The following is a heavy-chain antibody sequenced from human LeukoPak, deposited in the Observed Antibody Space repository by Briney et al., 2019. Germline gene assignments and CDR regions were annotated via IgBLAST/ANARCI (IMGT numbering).Heavy chain of an antibody. D-gene: IGHD3-9*01. Sequence: GGSLRLSCAASGFTFSSYAMSWVRQAPGKGLEWVSAISASGGSTYYADSVKGRFTISRDNSKNTLYLQMNSLRAEDTAVYYCAKARRILTGYYDYWGQGTLVTVSS. CDR1: GFTFSSYA. CDR2: ISASGGST. V-gene: IGHV3-23*01. J-gene: IGHJ4*02. CDR3: AKARRILTGYYDY.